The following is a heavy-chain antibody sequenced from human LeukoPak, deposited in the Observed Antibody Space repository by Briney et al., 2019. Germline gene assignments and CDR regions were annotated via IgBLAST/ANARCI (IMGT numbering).Heavy chain of an antibody. J-gene: IGHJ4*02. V-gene: IGHV3-33*01. CDR2: IWYDGSNE. CDR3: ARDILVAVARAFSY. Sequence: PGRSLRLSCAASGFTFSSYGMHWVRQAPGKGLEWVAIIWYDGSNEYYADSVKGRFTISRDNAKNSLYLQMNSLRAEDTAVYYCARDILVAVARAFSYWGQGTLVTVSP. CDR1: GFTFSSYG. D-gene: IGHD6-19*01.